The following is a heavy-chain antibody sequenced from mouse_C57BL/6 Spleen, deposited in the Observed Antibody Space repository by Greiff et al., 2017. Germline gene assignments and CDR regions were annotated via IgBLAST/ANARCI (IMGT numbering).Heavy chain of an antibody. V-gene: IGHV1-15*01. J-gene: IGHJ2*01. CDR3: TRRELGFDY. D-gene: IGHD4-1*01. CDR1: GYTFTDYE. Sequence: VQLQQSGAELVRPGASVTLSCKASGYTFTDYEMHWVKQTPVHGLEWIGAIDPETGGTAYNQKFKGKALLTADKSSSTAYMELRSLTSEDSAVYCCTRRELGFDYWGQGTTLTVSS. CDR2: IDPETGGT.